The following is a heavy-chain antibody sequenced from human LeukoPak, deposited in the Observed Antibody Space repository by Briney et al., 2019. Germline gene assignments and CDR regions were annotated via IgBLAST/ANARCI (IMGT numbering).Heavy chain of an antibody. D-gene: IGHD1-26*01. J-gene: IGHJ3*02. CDR3: ARDLRGSQGRISNASDI. CDR1: GYTFTGYY. CDR2: INPNSGGT. V-gene: IGHV1-2*02. Sequence: ASVKVSCKASGYTFTGYYMHWVRQAPGQGLEWMGWINPNSGGTNYAQKFRGRVTMTRDTSISTAYMELSRLRSDDTAVYYCARDLRGSQGRISNASDIWGQGTMVTVSS.